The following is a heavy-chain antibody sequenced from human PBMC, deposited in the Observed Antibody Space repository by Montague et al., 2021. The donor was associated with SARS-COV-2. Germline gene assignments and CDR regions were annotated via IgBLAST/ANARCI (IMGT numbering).Heavy chain of an antibody. CDR2: INSDGSST. D-gene: IGHD3-22*01. V-gene: IGHV3-74*01. Sequence: SRSLSCAASVFTFSRYWMHWVRQAPGKGLVWVSRINSDGSSTSYADSVKGRFTISRDNAKNTLYLQMNSLRAEDTAVYYCITMIVVAEDYFDYWGQGTLVTVSS. CDR1: VFTFSRYW. J-gene: IGHJ4*02. CDR3: ITMIVVAEDYFDY.